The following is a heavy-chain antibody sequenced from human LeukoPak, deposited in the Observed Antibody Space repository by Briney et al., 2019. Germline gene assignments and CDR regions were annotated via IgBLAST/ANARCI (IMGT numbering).Heavy chain of an antibody. CDR2: IIPILGIA. Sequence: SVKVSCKASGGTFSSYTISWVRQAPGQGLEWMGRIIPILGIANYAQKFQGRVKITADKSASTAYMELSSLRSEDTAVYYCASGAGDQGGDYWGQGTLVTVSS. J-gene: IGHJ4*02. CDR3: ASGAGDQGGDY. V-gene: IGHV1-69*02. CDR1: GGTFSSYT. D-gene: IGHD7-27*01.